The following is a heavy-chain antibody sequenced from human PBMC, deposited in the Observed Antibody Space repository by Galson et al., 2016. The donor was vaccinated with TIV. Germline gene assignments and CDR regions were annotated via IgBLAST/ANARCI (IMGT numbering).Heavy chain of an antibody. CDR1: GFAVTYTYLNY. J-gene: IGHJ4*02. CDR2: IHDNGDT. V-gene: IGHV3-53*01. D-gene: IGHD2/OR15-2a*01. Sequence: LRLSCAASGFAVTYTYLNYMTWVRQAPGRGLECVSVIHDNGDTYYANSVRGRFTISRDDSRTTLFLQMNNLRVEDTAVYYCARGQTSMGDHWGRGTLVTVSS. CDR3: ARGQTSMGDH.